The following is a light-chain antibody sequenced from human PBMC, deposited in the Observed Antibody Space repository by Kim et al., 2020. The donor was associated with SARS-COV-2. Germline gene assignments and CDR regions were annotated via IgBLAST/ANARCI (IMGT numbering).Light chain of an antibody. Sequence: DIQMTQSPSSLSASIGDRVTIACRASQSISTYLNWYQQKPGKAPKLLLYAASSLQSGVPSRFSGSGSGKDFTLTISSLQPEDFATYYCQQSHTAPLLTFGGGTKGDIK. CDR1: QSISTY. CDR2: AAS. CDR3: QQSHTAPLLT. V-gene: IGKV1-39*01. J-gene: IGKJ4*01.